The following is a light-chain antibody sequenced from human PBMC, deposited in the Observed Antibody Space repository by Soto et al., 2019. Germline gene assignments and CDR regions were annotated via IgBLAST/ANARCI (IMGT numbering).Light chain of an antibody. J-gene: IGLJ2*01. CDR1: SSDVGGYNY. CDR2: EVS. CDR3: SSYTISSRGV. Sequence: QSALTQPASVSGSPGQSITISCTGTSSDVGGYNYVSWYQQHPGKAPKLMIYEVSNRPSGVSNRFSGSKSGNTASLTISGLQAEDEADYYCSSYTISSRGVFGGGTKLTVL. V-gene: IGLV2-14*01.